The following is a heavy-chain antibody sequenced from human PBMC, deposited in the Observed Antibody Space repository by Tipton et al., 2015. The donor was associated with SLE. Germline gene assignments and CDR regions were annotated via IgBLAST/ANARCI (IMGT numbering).Heavy chain of an antibody. CDR2: IYTRGRT. CDR3: ARVRITALWSGWFDP. Sequence: TLSLTCTVSGDSISRGSYYWTWIRQPAGKGLECIGYIYTRGRTKYNPSLESRVTISIDTSKNQFSLAMNSVTAADTAVYYCARVRITALWSGWFDPWGQGTLVTVSS. CDR1: GDSISRGSYY. V-gene: IGHV4-61*09. D-gene: IGHD3-3*01. J-gene: IGHJ5*02.